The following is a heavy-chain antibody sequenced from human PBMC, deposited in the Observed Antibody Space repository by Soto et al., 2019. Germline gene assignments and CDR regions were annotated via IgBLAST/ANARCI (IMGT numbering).Heavy chain of an antibody. Sequence: GGSLRLSCAASGFTFSRYGMHWVRQAPGKGLEWVAVISYDGSNKYYADSVKGRFTISRDNSKNTLYLQMNSLRAEDTAVYYCAKDLTPYDYVWGSYPPGYWGQGTLVTVSS. CDR1: GFTFSRYG. D-gene: IGHD3-16*02. J-gene: IGHJ4*02. CDR3: AKDLTPYDYVWGSYPPGY. CDR2: ISYDGSNK. V-gene: IGHV3-30*18.